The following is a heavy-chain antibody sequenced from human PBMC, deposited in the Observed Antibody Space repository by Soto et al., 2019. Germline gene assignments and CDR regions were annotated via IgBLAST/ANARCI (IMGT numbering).Heavy chain of an antibody. V-gene: IGHV5-51*01. J-gene: IGHJ6*02. CDR1: GYSFTSYW. D-gene: IGHD2-15*01. CDR2: IYPGDSHT. Sequence: PRESLKISCKGSGYSFTSYWIGWVRQMPGKGLEWMGIIYPGDSHTTYSPSFQGQVTISADKSISTAYLQWSSLKASDTAMYYCAKGGYSNYYGMDVWGQGTTVTVSS. CDR3: AKGGYSNYYGMDV.